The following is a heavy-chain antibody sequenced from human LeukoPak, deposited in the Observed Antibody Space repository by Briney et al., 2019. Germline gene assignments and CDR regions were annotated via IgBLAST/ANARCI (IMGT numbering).Heavy chain of an antibody. D-gene: IGHD2/OR15-2a*01. J-gene: IGHJ4*02. CDR3: ARSFSVSFYFDY. Sequence: PSETLSLTCTVSGGSISSYYWSRIRQPPGKGLEWIGYIYYSGSTNYNPSLKSRVTISVDTSKNQFSLKLSSVTAADTAVYYCARSFSVSFYFDYWGQGTLVTVSS. V-gene: IGHV4-59*08. CDR1: GGSISSYY. CDR2: IYYSGST.